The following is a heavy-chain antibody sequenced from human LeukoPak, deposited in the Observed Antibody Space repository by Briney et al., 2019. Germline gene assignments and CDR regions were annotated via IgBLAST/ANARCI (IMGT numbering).Heavy chain of an antibody. D-gene: IGHD6-19*01. Sequence: SETLSLTCTVSGGSFSGYYWSWIRQPPGKGLEWVGYIYDSGSTTYNPSLKSRVTMSLDTSKNQFSLRLSSVTAADTAVYYCAREGYSSGWYKFDPWGQGTLVTVSS. CDR1: GGSFSGYY. J-gene: IGHJ5*02. CDR2: IYDSGST. CDR3: AREGYSSGWYKFDP. V-gene: IGHV4-59*01.